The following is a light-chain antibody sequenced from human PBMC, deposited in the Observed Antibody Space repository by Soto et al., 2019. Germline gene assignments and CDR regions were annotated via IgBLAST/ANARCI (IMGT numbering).Light chain of an antibody. Sequence: DIQMTQSPSSPSASVGDRVTITCRASQGIRDALGWYQQKPGKAPKRLIYAASSLQSGVPSRFSGSGSGTECTLTISSLQPEDFATYYCLQHNSYPQTFGQGTKVEIK. J-gene: IGKJ1*01. CDR1: QGIRDA. V-gene: IGKV1-17*01. CDR3: LQHNSYPQT. CDR2: AAS.